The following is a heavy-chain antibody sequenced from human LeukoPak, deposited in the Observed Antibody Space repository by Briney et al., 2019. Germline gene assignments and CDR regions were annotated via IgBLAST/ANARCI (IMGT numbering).Heavy chain of an antibody. Sequence: SETLSLTCTVSGGSISSYYWSRIRQPPGKGLEWIGYIYYSGSTNYNPSLKSRVTISVDTSKNQFSLKLSSVTAADTAVYYCARVTGYRIEDYFDYWGQGTLVTVSS. D-gene: IGHD6-13*01. CDR3: ARVTGYRIEDYFDY. J-gene: IGHJ4*02. V-gene: IGHV4-59*01. CDR1: GGSISSYY. CDR2: IYYSGST.